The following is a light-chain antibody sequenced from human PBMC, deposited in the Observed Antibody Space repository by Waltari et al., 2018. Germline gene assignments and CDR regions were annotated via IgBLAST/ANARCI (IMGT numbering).Light chain of an antibody. CDR3: SSFTSSSTLV. Sequence: QSALTQPASVSGSPGQSITISCLGTSSDVGGYDYVSWYQQHPGKPPKLMIYDVTNRTSGVSDRCSGSKSGNTASLTSSGLQAEDEADYYCSSFTSSSTLVFGGGTELTVL. CDR2: DVT. J-gene: IGLJ2*01. CDR1: SSDVGGYDY. V-gene: IGLV2-14*03.